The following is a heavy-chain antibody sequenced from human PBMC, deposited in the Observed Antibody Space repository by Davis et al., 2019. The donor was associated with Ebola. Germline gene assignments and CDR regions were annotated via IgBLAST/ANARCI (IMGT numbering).Heavy chain of an antibody. CDR3: ARDPESTYDFWSREDGMDV. V-gene: IGHV3-48*02. CDR2: ISSSSSTI. CDR1: GFTFSSYS. Sequence: PGGSLRLSCAASGFTFSSYSMNWVRQAPGKGLEWVSYISSSSSTIYYADSVKGRFTISRDNAKNSLYLQMNSLRDEDTAVYYCARDPESTYDFWSREDGMDVWGQGTTVTVSS. D-gene: IGHD3-3*01. J-gene: IGHJ6*02.